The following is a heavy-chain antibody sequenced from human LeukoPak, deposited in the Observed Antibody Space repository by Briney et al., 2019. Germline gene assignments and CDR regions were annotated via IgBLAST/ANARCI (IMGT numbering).Heavy chain of an antibody. CDR2: ISSSSSYT. D-gene: IGHD3-22*01. CDR3: ARARGDSRGYIPYYFDY. CDR1: GFTFSDYY. V-gene: IGHV3-11*05. Sequence: GRSLRLSCAASGFTFSDYYMSWIRQAPGKGLEWVSYISSSSSYTKYADSVKGRFTISRDNAKKSLYLQMNSLRAEDTAVYYCARARGDSRGYIPYYFDYWGQGTLVTVSS. J-gene: IGHJ4*02.